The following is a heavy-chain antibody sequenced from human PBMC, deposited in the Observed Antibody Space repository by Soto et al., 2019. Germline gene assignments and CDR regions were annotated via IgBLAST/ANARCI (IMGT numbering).Heavy chain of an antibody. D-gene: IGHD1-26*01. CDR1: GGTFSSYA. Sequence: QVQLVQSGAEVKKPGSSVKVSCQASGGTFSSYAISWVRQAPGQGLEWMGGIIPIFGTANYAQKFQGRVTITADEYTSTAYMELSSLISEDTAVYYFARVVGATSTDYFDYWGQGTLVTVSS. CDR2: IIPIFGTA. CDR3: ARVVGATSTDYFDY. V-gene: IGHV1-69*01. J-gene: IGHJ4*02.